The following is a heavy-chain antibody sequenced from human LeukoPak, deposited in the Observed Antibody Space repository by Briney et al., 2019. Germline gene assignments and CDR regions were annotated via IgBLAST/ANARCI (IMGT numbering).Heavy chain of an antibody. CDR2: INPNSGGT. CDR1: GYTFSGYF. Sequence: ASVKVSCKSSGYTFSGYFVHWVRQAPGQGLEWLGWINPNSGGTNYAQKFQGRVTMTGDTSISTAYMEVSRLTSDDTAVYYCARGGTAMVIFFDPWGEGTLVTVSS. J-gene: IGHJ5*02. CDR3: ARGGTAMVIFFDP. V-gene: IGHV1-2*02. D-gene: IGHD5-18*01.